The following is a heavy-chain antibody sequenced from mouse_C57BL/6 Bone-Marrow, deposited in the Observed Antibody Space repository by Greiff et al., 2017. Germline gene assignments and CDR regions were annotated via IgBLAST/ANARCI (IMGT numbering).Heavy chain of an antibody. CDR1: GFTFSSYA. Sequence: EVQGVESGGGLVKPGGSLKLSCAASGFTFSSYAMSWVRQTPEKRLEWVATISDGGSYSYSPDTVKGRFTISRDNAKNNLSLQMSHLKSEDTAMYYCAGDGPSYGSSLYFDGWGTGTTVTVSS. J-gene: IGHJ1*03. CDR2: ISDGGSYS. CDR3: AGDGPSYGSSLYFDG. D-gene: IGHD1-1*01. V-gene: IGHV5-4*01.